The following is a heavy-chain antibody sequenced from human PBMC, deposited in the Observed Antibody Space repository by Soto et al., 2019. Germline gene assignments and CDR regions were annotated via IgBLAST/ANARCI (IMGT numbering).Heavy chain of an antibody. D-gene: IGHD3-10*01. Sequence: QVQLVQSGAEVRQPGASVKVSCKASGYSFTTYGMSWVRQAPGQGLEYMGWINGYGHGAKYVQRFQGRFSMTTDTSTNTVYMDLRSLTSVDTDVYYCVRDLNGDFYYWGQGTVVIVSP. CDR1: GYSFTTYG. V-gene: IGHV1-18*01. CDR3: VRDLNGDFYY. CDR2: INGYGHGA. J-gene: IGHJ4*02.